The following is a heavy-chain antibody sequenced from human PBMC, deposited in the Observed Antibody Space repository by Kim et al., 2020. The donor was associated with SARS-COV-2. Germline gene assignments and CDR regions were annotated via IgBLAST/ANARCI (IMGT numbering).Heavy chain of an antibody. V-gene: IGHV3-15*05. Sequence: YAAPVQGRFSISRDDSGNTLYLQMNSLTTEDPAVYYCTTEGYSYGHHSLHMWGQGTMVTVSS. CDR3: TTEGYSYGHHSLHM. J-gene: IGHJ3*02. D-gene: IGHD5-18*01.